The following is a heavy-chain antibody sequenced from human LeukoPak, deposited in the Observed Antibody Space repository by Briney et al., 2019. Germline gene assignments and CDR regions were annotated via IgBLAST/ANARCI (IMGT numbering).Heavy chain of an antibody. D-gene: IGHD3-22*01. J-gene: IGHJ4*02. V-gene: IGHV3-21*04. Sequence: PGGSLRLSCSASGFIFNTFGMNWVRQAPGKGLEWVSSITSTTTYTYYADSVEGRFTISRDNAKNSLFLQMNSLRAEDTAVYYCARGRGYTYDSSGGGYYFDYWGQGTLVTVSS. CDR3: ARGRGYTYDSSGGGYYFDY. CDR2: ITSTTTYT. CDR1: GFIFNTFG.